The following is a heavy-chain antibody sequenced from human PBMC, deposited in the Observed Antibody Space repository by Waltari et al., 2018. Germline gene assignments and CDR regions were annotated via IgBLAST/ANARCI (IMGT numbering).Heavy chain of an antibody. Sequence: QITLKESGPTLVKPTQTLTLTCTFSGFSLSTSGVGVGWIRQPPGKALEWLALIYWNDDKRYSPSLKSRLTIPKDTSKNQVVLTMTNMDPVDTATSYCAHSPGYGDYDDWGQGTLVTVSS. CDR1: GFSLSTSGVG. V-gene: IGHV2-5*01. D-gene: IGHD4-17*01. J-gene: IGHJ4*02. CDR3: AHSPGYGDYDD. CDR2: IYWNDDK.